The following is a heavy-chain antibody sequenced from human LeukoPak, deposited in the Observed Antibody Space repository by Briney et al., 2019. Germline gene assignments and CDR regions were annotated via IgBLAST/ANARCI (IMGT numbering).Heavy chain of an antibody. CDR2: INPNSGGT. J-gene: IGHJ5*02. Sequence: GASVKLSCKASGYTFTGYYMHWVRQAPGQGLEWMGRINPNSGGTNYAQKFQGRVTMTRDKSISTAYMELSRLRSDDTAVYYCARDRRQGSGWPTINWFDPWGQGSLATASS. V-gene: IGHV1-2*06. D-gene: IGHD6-19*01. CDR1: GYTFTGYY. CDR3: ARDRRQGSGWPTINWFDP.